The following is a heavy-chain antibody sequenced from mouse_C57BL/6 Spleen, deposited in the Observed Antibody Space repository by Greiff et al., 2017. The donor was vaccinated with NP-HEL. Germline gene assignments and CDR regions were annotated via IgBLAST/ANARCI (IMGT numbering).Heavy chain of an antibody. Sequence: DVQLVESGGGLVKPGGSLKLSCAASGFTFSDYGMHWVRQAPEKGLEWVAYISSGSSTIYYADTVKGRFTISRDNAKNTLFLQMTSLRSEDTAMYYCARGGENAMDYWGQRTSVTVSS. CDR3: ARGGENAMDY. V-gene: IGHV5-17*01. CDR1: GFTFSDYG. CDR2: ISSGSSTI. J-gene: IGHJ4*01.